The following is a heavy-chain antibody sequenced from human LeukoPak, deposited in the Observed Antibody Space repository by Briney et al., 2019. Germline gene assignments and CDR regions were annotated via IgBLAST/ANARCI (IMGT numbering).Heavy chain of an antibody. V-gene: IGHV4-30-2*01. CDR2: IYHSGSA. Sequence: PSQTLSLTCAVSGGSISSGGYSWSWIRQPPGKGLEWIGYIYHSGSAYYNPSLKSRVTISVDRSKNQFSLKLSSVTAADTAVYYCAGSMVRGVITLFDYWGQGTLVTVSS. CDR3: AGSMVRGVITLFDY. J-gene: IGHJ4*02. D-gene: IGHD3-10*01. CDR1: GGSISSGGYS.